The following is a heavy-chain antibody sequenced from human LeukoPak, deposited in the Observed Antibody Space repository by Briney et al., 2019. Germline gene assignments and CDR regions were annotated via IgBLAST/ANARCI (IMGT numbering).Heavy chain of an antibody. CDR2: FDPEDGET. CDR1: GYTLTELS. CDR3: AKEYGGHGDFDY. D-gene: IGHD5-12*01. J-gene: IGHJ4*02. Sequence: SVKVSCKGSGYTLTELSIRCVRQAPRDGLEWMGGFDPEDGETIYAQKFQGRVTMTEDTSTDTAYMELSSLRSEDTAVYYCAKEYGGHGDFDYWGQGTLVTVSS. V-gene: IGHV1-24*01.